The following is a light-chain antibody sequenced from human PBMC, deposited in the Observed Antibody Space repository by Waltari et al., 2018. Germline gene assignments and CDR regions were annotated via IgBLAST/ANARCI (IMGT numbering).Light chain of an antibody. Sequence: EIVMTQSPATLSVSPGERATLPCRASQSVSSNLAWYQQKPGQAPRPLIYGASTTATGIPARFSGSGSVTEFTLTLSSLQSEDFAVYYCQQYNNWPPYTFGQGTKL. CDR2: GAS. CDR3: QQYNNWPPYT. J-gene: IGKJ2*01. V-gene: IGKV3-15*01. CDR1: QSVSSN.